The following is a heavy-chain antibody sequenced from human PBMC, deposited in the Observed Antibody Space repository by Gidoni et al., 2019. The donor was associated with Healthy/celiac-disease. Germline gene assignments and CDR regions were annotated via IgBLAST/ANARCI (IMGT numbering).Heavy chain of an antibody. V-gene: IGHV3-30-3*01. Sequence: QVQLVESGGGVVQPGSSLRLSCSASGFTFSSYAMHLVPQAPGKGLEWVAVISYDGSNKYYADSVKGRFTISRDNSKNTLYLQMNSLRAEDTAVYYCARGDIVVVPAAFGTFPQTPRGAFDIWGQGTMVTVSS. CDR3: ARGDIVVVPAAFGTFPQTPRGAFDI. J-gene: IGHJ3*02. CDR1: GFTFSSYA. D-gene: IGHD2-2*01. CDR2: ISYDGSNK.